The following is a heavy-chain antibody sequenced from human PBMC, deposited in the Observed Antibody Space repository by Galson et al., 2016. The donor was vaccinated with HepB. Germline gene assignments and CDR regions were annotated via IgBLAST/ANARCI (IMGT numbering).Heavy chain of an antibody. CDR1: GFSFRNFW. J-gene: IGHJ6*02. Sequence: SLRLSCAASGFSFRNFWMHWVRQAPGKGLVWVSRVDGGGSGTHYADSVKGRFTISRDNAKNTLYLQMDSLSIEDTAVYYCARQIVETSQTYYYGMAVWGQGTPVIVSS. D-gene: IGHD1-26*01. CDR3: ARQIVETSQTYYYGMAV. V-gene: IGHV3-74*01. CDR2: VDGGGSGT.